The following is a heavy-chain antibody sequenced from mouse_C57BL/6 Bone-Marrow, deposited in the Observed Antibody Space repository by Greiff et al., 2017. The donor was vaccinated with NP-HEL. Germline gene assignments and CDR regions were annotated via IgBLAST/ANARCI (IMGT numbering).Heavy chain of an antibody. D-gene: IGHD2-12*01. J-gene: IGHJ2*01. CDR2: IYPGGGYT. CDR3: ARGYYNTYYIDY. Sequence: QVQLKESGAELVRPGTSVKMSCKASGYTFTNYWIGWAKQRPGHGLEWIGDIYPGGGYTNYNEKIKGKVTLTADKYSSTTYMQFSSLTSEDSAIYYCARGYYNTYYIDYWGQGTTLTVSS. CDR1: GYTFTNYW. V-gene: IGHV1-63*01.